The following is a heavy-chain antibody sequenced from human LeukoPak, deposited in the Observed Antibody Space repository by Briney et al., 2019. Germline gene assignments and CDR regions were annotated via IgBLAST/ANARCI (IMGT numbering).Heavy chain of an antibody. CDR1: GFTFSDYY. J-gene: IGHJ5*02. Sequence: PGGSLRLSRAASGFTFSDYYMSWIRQAPGKGLEWVSYISSSGTTIYYADSVKGRFTISRDNAKNSLYLQMNSLRAEDTAVYYCARGTNGYNYGSYNWFDPWGQGTLVTVSS. CDR3: ARGTNGYNYGSYNWFDP. V-gene: IGHV3-11*04. CDR2: ISSSGTTI. D-gene: IGHD5-18*01.